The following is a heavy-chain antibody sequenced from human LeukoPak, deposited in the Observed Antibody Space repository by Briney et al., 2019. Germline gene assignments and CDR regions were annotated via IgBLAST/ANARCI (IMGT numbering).Heavy chain of an antibody. J-gene: IGHJ4*02. V-gene: IGHV4-59*01. D-gene: IGHD5-12*01. CDR1: GGSISSYY. Sequence: SETLSLTCTVSGGSISSYYWSWIRQPPGKGLEGIGNVYNTGRTNYNPSLESRVTISVDTSKNQFSLRLNSVTAADTAVYYCARAVGDYGYGRYFDHWGQGTLVTVSS. CDR2: VYNTGRT. CDR3: ARAVGDYGYGRYFDH.